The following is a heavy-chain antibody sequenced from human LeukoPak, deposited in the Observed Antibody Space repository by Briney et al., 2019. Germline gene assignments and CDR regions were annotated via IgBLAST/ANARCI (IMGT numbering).Heavy chain of an antibody. CDR1: GGSTTSNY. Sequence: SETLSLTCSVYGGSTTSNYWSWVRQSAGKGLEWIGRIRTSGSTNYNPSLKSRVTMSVDTSNTQFSLKLTSVTAADTAVYYCARASSDIWSGHYVCSCGQGILVTVSS. J-gene: IGHJ5*02. V-gene: IGHV4-4*07. CDR3: ARASSDIWSGHYVCS. D-gene: IGHD3-3*01. CDR2: IRTSGST.